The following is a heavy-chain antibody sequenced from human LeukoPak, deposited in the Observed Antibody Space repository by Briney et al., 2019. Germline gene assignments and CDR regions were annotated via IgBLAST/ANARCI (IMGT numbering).Heavy chain of an antibody. Sequence: GGSLRLSCVASGFTFRDHYMDWVRQAPGKGLEWVGRIRDKPNSYTTEYAASVKGRYTVSRDDSKNSLYLQMNRLNTEDTAVYYCARGASSSSPYYYHALDVWGQGTTVIVSS. J-gene: IGHJ6*02. CDR3: ARGASSSSPYYYHALDV. CDR2: IRDKPNSYTT. V-gene: IGHV3-72*01. D-gene: IGHD2-2*01. CDR1: GFTFRDHY.